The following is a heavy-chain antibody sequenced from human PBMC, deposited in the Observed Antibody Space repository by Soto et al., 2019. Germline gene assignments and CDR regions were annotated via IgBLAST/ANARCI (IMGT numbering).Heavy chain of an antibody. CDR3: ARKSDAVASKPPDY. J-gene: IGHJ4*02. CDR2: IYYSGS. V-gene: IGHV4-39*01. Sequence: QLQLQESGPGLVKPSETLSLTCTVSGGSISSRSYYWGWIRQPPGKGLEWIGSIYYSGSDYNPSLKSRVTMSVDTPKTQFSLTLSSVTAADPAVYYCARKSDAVASKPPDYWGQGTLVTVSS. D-gene: IGHD6-19*01. CDR1: GGSISSRSYY.